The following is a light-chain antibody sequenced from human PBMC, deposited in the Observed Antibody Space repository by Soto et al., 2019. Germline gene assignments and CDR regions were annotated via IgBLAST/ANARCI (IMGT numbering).Light chain of an antibody. CDR2: EVS. CDR3: SSYAGRNSYV. Sequence: QSALTQPASVSGSPGQSITISCTGTSGDVGAYNYVSWYQQHPGKAPKLMIYEVSKRPSGVPDRFSGSKSGNTASLTVSGLQAEDEADYYCSSYAGRNSYVFGTGTKLTVL. V-gene: IGLV2-8*01. CDR1: SGDVGAYNY. J-gene: IGLJ1*01.